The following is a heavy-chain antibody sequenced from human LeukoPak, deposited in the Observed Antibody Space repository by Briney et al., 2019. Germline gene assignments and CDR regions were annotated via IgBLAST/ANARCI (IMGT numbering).Heavy chain of an antibody. J-gene: IGHJ4*02. V-gene: IGHV3-11*06. CDR1: GFTFSDYY. Sequence: GGSLRLSCAASGFTFSDYYMSWIRQAPGKGLEWVPYISSSSSYTNYADSVKGRFTISRDNAKNSLYLQMNSLRAEDTAVYYCARDLGYCTNGVCHTRFDYWGQGTLVAVSS. CDR3: ARDLGYCTNGVCHTRFDY. D-gene: IGHD2-8*01. CDR2: ISSSSSYT.